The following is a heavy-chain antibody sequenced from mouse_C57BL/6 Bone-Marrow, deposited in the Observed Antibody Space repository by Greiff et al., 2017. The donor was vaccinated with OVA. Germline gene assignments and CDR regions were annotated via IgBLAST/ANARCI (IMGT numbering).Heavy chain of an antibody. D-gene: IGHD4-1*02. CDR2: ISYDGSN. CDR3: ARHQLGRAWFAY. CDR1: GYSITSGYY. V-gene: IGHV3-6*01. J-gene: IGHJ3*01. Sequence: EVQLQESGPGLVKPSQSLSLTCSVTGYSITSGYYWNWIRQFPGNKLEWMGYISYDGSNNYNPSLQNRIPITRDTSKNQFFLKLNSVTTEDTATYYCARHQLGRAWFAYWGQGTLVTVSA.